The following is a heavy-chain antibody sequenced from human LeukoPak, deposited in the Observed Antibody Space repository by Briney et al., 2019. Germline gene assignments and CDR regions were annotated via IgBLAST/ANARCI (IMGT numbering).Heavy chain of an antibody. Sequence: ASVKVSCKASGDTFTSYGISWVRQAPGQGLEWMRWIGAYNGNTNYAQKLQGRVTMTTDTPTSTAYMELRSLRSDDTAVYYCARVYYDSSGYYYYYYMDVWGKGTTVTVSS. CDR2: IGAYNGNT. CDR1: GDTFTSYG. D-gene: IGHD3-22*01. V-gene: IGHV1-18*01. CDR3: ARVYYDSSGYYYYYYMDV. J-gene: IGHJ6*03.